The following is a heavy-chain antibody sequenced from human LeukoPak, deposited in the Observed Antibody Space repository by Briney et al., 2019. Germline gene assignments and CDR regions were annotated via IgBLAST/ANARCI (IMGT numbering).Heavy chain of an antibody. D-gene: IGHD3-22*01. CDR3: ASSIRDDSSGLTFDY. CDR2: INPNSGGT. Sequence: ASVKVSCKASGYTFTGYYMHWVRQAPGQGLEWMGWINPNSGGTNYAQKFQGRVTMTRDTSISTAYMELSRLRSDDTAVYYCASSIRDDSSGLTFDYWGQGTLVTVSS. V-gene: IGHV1-2*02. CDR1: GYTFTGYY. J-gene: IGHJ4*02.